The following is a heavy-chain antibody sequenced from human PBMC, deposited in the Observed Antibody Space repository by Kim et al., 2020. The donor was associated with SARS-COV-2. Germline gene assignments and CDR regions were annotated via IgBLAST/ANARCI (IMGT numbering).Heavy chain of an antibody. CDR3: ASPFGELTPRDYGMDV. J-gene: IGHJ6*02. V-gene: IGHV4-39*01. D-gene: IGHD3-10*01. CDR1: GGSISSSSYY. Sequence: SETLSLTCTVSGGSISSSSYYWGWIRQPPGKGLEWIGSIYYSGSTYYNPSLKSRVTISVDTSKNQFSLKLSSVTAADTAVYYCASPFGELTPRDYGMDVWGQGTTVTVSS. CDR2: IYYSGST.